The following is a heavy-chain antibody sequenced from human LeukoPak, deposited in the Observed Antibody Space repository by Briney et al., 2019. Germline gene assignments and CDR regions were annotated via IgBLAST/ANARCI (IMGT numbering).Heavy chain of an antibody. CDR2: ISYDGSNK. D-gene: IGHD3-10*01. CDR1: GFTFSSYG. V-gene: IGHV3-30*18. Sequence: GGSLRLSWAASGFTFSSYGMHWVRQAPGKGLEWVAVISYDGSNKYYADSVKGRFTISRDNSKNTLYLQMNSLRAEDTAVYYCANAEITMVRGVPFDYWGQGTLVTVSS. CDR3: ANAEITMVRGVPFDY. J-gene: IGHJ4*02.